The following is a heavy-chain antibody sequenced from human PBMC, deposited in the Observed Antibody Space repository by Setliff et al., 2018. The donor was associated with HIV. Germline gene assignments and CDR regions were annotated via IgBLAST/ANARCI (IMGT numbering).Heavy chain of an antibody. CDR2: IHPSGTA. V-gene: IGHV4-34*01. D-gene: IGHD6-25*01. J-gene: IGHJ4*02. Sequence: ETLSLTCAVYGGSFSGYYWSWIRQPPGRGLEWIGEIHPSGTAYYNPSLLSRVTISVDTSKNSFSLRLTSVTAADTAIYYCARGGDSAKQGYWGQGALVTVSS. CDR1: GGSFSGYY. CDR3: ARGGDSAKQGY.